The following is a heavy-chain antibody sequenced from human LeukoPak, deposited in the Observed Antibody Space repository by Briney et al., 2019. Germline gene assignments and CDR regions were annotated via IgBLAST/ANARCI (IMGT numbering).Heavy chain of an antibody. V-gene: IGHV3-30*02. Sequence: PGGSLRLSCAASGFTFSSYGMHWVRQAPGKGLEWVAFIRYDGSNEYYADSVKGRFTISRDNSKNTLYLQMSSLRAEDTALYYCAKDIGVRRGSMIDYWGQGTLVTVSS. D-gene: IGHD1-26*01. J-gene: IGHJ4*02. CDR1: GFTFSSYG. CDR2: IRYDGSNE. CDR3: AKDIGVRRGSMIDY.